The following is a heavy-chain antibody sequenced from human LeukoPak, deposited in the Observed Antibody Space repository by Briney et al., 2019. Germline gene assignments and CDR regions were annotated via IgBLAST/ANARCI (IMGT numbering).Heavy chain of an antibody. V-gene: IGHV1-18*01. D-gene: IGHD3-22*01. CDR2: ISADNGNT. J-gene: IGHJ4*02. CDR3: AREPSYYDSTGFDY. Sequence: ASVKVSCKASGNTFTTYGISWVRQAPGQGLEWMGWISADNGNTNYAQKFQGRVTMTTDTSTTTAYMELRSLRSDDTAVYYCAREPSYYDSTGFDYWGQGTLVTVSS. CDR1: GNTFTTYG.